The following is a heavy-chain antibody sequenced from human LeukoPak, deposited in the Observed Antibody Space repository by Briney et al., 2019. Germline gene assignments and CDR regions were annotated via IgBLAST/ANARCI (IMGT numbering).Heavy chain of an antibody. CDR1: GYTFTGYY. CDR3: ARDWIAAAHNWFDP. V-gene: IGHV1-2*02. Sequence: ASVKVSCKASGYTFTGYYMHWVRQAPGQGLEWMGWINPNSGGTNYAQKFQGRVTMTRDTSIGTAYMELSRLRSDDTTVYYCARDWIAAAHNWFDPWGQGTLVTVSS. CDR2: INPNSGGT. D-gene: IGHD6-13*01. J-gene: IGHJ5*02.